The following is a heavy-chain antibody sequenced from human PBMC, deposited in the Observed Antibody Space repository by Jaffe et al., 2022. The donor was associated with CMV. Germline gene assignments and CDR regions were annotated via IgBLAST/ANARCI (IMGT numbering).Heavy chain of an antibody. D-gene: IGHD3-10*01. Sequence: QVQLVESGGGVVQPGRSLRLSCAASGFTFSSYGMHWVRQAPGKGLEWVAVIWYDGSNKYYADSVKGRFTISRDNSKNTLYLQMNSLRAEDTAVYYCARGAPYYYGSGSYSYYYYYYYMDVWGKGTTVTVSS. V-gene: IGHV3-33*08. CDR1: GFTFSSYG. CDR2: IWYDGSNK. J-gene: IGHJ6*03. CDR3: ARGAPYYYGSGSYSYYYYYYYMDV.